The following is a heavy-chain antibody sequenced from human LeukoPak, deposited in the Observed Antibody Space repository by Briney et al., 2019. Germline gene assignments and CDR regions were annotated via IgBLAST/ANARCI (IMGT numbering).Heavy chain of an antibody. V-gene: IGHV1-69*06. CDR1: GGTFSSYA. CDR3: AITYYDILTGYYVYDAFDI. Sequence: ASVKVSCKASGGTFSSYAISWVRQAPGQGLEWMGVIIPIFGTANYAQKFQVRVTITADKSTSTAYMELSSLRSEDPAVYYCAITYYDILTGYYVYDAFDIWGHGTMVTVSS. J-gene: IGHJ3*02. CDR2: IIPIFGTA. D-gene: IGHD3-9*01.